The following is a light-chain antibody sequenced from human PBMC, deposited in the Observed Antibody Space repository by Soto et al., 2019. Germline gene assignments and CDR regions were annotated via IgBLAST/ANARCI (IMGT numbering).Light chain of an antibody. CDR3: QQRNSWPPTFT. V-gene: IGKV3-11*01. CDR2: DTS. J-gene: IGKJ5*01. Sequence: EKVMTQSPATLSVSPGERVTLSCRASQSLYSNLAWFQQKPGQAPRLLIYDTSARAAGIPARFSGSGSGTDFTLTISSLEPEDFAVYYCQQRNSWPPTFTFGQGTRLEIK. CDR1: QSLYSN.